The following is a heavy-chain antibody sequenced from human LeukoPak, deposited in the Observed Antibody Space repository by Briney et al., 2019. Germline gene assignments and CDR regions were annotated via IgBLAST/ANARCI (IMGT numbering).Heavy chain of an antibody. V-gene: IGHV3-48*02. J-gene: IGHJ4*02. Sequence: GGSLRLSCAASGFTFSGYSMNWVRQAPGKGLEWVAYLGPRSNAVHYADSVKGRFTISRDNAQNSLYLQMDSLGDDDTAVYYCARAAYSSSPDYWGQGTLVSVSS. CDR2: LGPRSNAV. D-gene: IGHD6-13*01. CDR1: GFTFSGYS. CDR3: ARAAYSSSPDY.